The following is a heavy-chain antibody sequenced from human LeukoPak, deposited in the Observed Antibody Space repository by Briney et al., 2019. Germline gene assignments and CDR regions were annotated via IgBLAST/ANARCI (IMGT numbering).Heavy chain of an antibody. CDR3: ARFTEEGGTYNWFDP. V-gene: IGHV4-59*01. CDR2: IYYSGST. CDR1: GGSISSYY. Sequence: PSETLSLTCTVSGGSISSYYWSWIRQPPGKGLEWIGYIYYSGSTNYNPSLKSRVTISVDTSKNQFSLKLSSVTAADTAVYYCARFTEEGGTYNWFDPWGQGTLVTVSS. D-gene: IGHD2-15*01. J-gene: IGHJ5*02.